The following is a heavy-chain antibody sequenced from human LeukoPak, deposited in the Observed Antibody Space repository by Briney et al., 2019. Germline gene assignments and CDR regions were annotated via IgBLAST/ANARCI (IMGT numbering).Heavy chain of an antibody. CDR1: GFTFGNYW. V-gene: IGHV3-23*01. Sequence: GGSLRLSCTASGFTFGNYWMTWVRQAPGKGLEWVSGISGSGGSAYYADSVKGRFTISRDNSKNTLYLQVNSLRAEDTAVYYCAKDTTLVSDAFDIWGQGTMVTVSS. CDR3: AKDTTLVSDAFDI. D-gene: IGHD1-1*01. CDR2: ISGSGGSA. J-gene: IGHJ3*02.